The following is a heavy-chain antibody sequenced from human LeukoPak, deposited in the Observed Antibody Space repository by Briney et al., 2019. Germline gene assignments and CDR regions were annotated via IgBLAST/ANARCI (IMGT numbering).Heavy chain of an antibody. CDR1: GYSFTTYW. J-gene: IGHJ5*02. CDR2: IYPDDSDS. D-gene: IGHD3-10*01. Sequence: GESLKISCETSGYSFTTYWIGWVRQMPGTGLEWVGAIYPDDSDSRYSPSFQGQVVISADRSIRTAYLQWNSLKTSDTAMYYCVRLRGSSGTINHFDPWGQGTLVTVSS. CDR3: VRLRGSSGTINHFDP. V-gene: IGHV5-51*01.